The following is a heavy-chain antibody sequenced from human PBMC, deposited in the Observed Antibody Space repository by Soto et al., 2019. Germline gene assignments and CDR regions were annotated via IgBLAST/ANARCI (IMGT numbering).Heavy chain of an antibody. CDR3: ARDLYPLAYYFVY. CDR1: GYTFTNHG. Sequence: QVQLVQSGAEVKKPGASVKVSCKASGYTFTNHGISWVRQAPGQGLEWLGWISGHNGNTKYAQRLQGRVTMTTDTSTSTAYMALRSLNSDDTAVYYCARDLYPLAYYFVYWGQGTLVTVSS. CDR2: ISGHNGNT. J-gene: IGHJ4*02. V-gene: IGHV1-18*01.